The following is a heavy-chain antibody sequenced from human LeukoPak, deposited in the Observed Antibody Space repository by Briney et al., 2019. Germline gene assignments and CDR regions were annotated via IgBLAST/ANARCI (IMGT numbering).Heavy chain of an antibody. V-gene: IGHV1-2*02. J-gene: IGHJ4*02. CDR2: INPNSGGT. Sequence: ASVKVSCKASGYTFTGYYMHWVRQAPGQGLEWMGWINPNSGGTNYAQKFQGRVTMTRDTSISTAYMELSRLRSDDTAVYYCARVTCSSTSCYRGGFDYWGQGTLVTVSS. CDR1: GYTFTGYY. CDR3: ARVTCSSTSCYRGGFDY. D-gene: IGHD2-2*02.